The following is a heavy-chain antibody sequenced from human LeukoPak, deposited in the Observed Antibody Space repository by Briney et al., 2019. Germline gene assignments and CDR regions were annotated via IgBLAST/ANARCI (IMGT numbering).Heavy chain of an antibody. CDR2: IYYSGST. D-gene: IGHD5-12*01. V-gene: IGHV4-39*01. CDR1: GGSISSSSYY. Sequence: KPSETLSLTCTVSGGSISSSSYYWGWIRQPPGKGLEWIGSIYYSGSTYYNPSLKSRVTISVDTSKNQFSLKLSSVTAADTAVYYCARRMGGYSFFDYWGQGTLVTVSS. CDR3: ARRMGGYSFFDY. J-gene: IGHJ4*02.